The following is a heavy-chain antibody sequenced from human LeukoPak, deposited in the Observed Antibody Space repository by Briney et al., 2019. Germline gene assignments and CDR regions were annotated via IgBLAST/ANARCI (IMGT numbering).Heavy chain of an antibody. CDR3: ARDKYYTPDY. V-gene: IGHV3-7*01. CDR2: IKQDGSKK. D-gene: IGHD1-26*01. CDR1: GFPFSSYW. Sequence: GGSLRLSCVASGFPFSSYWMTWVRQAPGKGLEWVANIKQDGSKKSYVDSVKGRFTISRDNAKNTLYLQMNTLRAEDTAVYYCARDKYYTPDYWGQGTLVTVSS. J-gene: IGHJ4*02.